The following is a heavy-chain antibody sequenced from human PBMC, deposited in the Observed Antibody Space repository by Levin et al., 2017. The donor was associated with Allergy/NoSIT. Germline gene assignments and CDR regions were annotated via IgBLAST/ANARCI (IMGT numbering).Heavy chain of an antibody. CDR3: ARGLAVAIY. CDR1: GDSINSDSYY. J-gene: IGHJ4*02. Sequence: PSETLSLTCTVSGDSINSDSYYWSWIRQPPGKGLEWIGYVYYSGSTSYRPSLKSRVTISLDRSKKQFSLRLTSVTASDTAVYYCARGLAVAIYWGQGTLVTVSS. CDR2: VYYSGST. D-gene: IGHD2-2*01. V-gene: IGHV4-61*01.